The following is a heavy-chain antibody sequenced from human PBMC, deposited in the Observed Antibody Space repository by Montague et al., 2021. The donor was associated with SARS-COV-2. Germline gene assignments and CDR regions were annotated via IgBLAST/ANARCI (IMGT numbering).Heavy chain of an antibody. Sequence: SETLSLTCAVYGGSISSSYWWSWVRHPPGKGLEWIEDIYHSGSTNYTSPLKSRATISLDKSKNHSSLKMCSTTAADTGVYYCALPTAGSRFDPWGQGTLVTVSS. CDR3: ALPTAGSRFDP. J-gene: IGHJ5*02. D-gene: IGHD2-2*01. CDR2: IYHSGST. CDR1: GGSISSSYW. V-gene: IGHV4-4*02.